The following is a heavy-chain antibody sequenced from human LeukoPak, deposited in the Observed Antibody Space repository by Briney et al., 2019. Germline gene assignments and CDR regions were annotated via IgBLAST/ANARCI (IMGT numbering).Heavy chain of an antibody. Sequence: SETLSLTCTVSGVSIRSSGYYSGWIRQPPGKGLEWIGSFYYSGSTYYNPSLKSRVTISVDTSKNQFSLKLSSVTATDTAVYYCARRRSGNRYVDYWGQGTLVTVSS. J-gene: IGHJ4*02. CDR3: ARRRSGNRYVDY. CDR1: GVSIRSSGYY. D-gene: IGHD5-18*01. V-gene: IGHV4-39*01. CDR2: FYYSGST.